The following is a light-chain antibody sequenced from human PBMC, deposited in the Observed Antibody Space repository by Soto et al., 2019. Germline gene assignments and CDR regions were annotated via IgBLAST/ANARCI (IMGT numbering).Light chain of an antibody. V-gene: IGLV2-14*01. J-gene: IGLJ1*01. CDR3: SSYTSSNTCV. CDR2: DVS. CDR1: SSDVGDYNY. Sequence: QSALTQPASVSGSPGQSITISCTGTSSDVGDYNYVSWYQQHPGKAPKLMIYDVSNRPSGVSNRFSGSKSGNTASLTISGLQAEDDADYYCSSYTSSNTCVFGTGTKLTVL.